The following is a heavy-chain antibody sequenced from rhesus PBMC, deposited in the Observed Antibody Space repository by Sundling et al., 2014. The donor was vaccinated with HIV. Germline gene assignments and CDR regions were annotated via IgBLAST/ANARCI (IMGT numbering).Heavy chain of an antibody. CDR2: VSGAIGNT. CDR3: ARDLEGIVVPMFDF. D-gene: IGHD1-44*01. V-gene: IGHV4-173*01. Sequence: QVQLQESGPGLVKPSETLSLTCAVSGDSFRSSFWSWIRQPPGKGLDWIGRVSGAIGNTEYNPSVKSRVTISKDSSKNQFSLKLTSVTAADTAVYYCARDLEGIVVPMFDFWGQGVLVIVSS. J-gene: IGHJ4*01. CDR1: GDSFRSSF.